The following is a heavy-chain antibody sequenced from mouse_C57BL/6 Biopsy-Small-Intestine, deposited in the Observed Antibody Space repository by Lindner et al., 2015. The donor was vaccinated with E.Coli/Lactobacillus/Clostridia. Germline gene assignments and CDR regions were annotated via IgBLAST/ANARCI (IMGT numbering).Heavy chain of an antibody. V-gene: IGHV1-80*01. Sequence: VQLQESGAELVKPGASVKISCTASGYAFSGYWMHWVKQRPGEGLEWIGQIYPGDGDTHYNGKFKGKVTLTADKSSSTAYMQLSSLTSEDSAVYFCAITSSYWYFDVWGTGTTATVSS. D-gene: IGHD1-1*01. CDR1: GYAFSGYW. CDR2: IYPGDGDT. CDR3: AITSSYWYFDV. J-gene: IGHJ1*03.